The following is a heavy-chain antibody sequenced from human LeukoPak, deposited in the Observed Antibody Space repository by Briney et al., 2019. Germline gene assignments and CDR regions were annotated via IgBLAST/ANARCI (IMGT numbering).Heavy chain of an antibody. CDR1: GGTFSSYA. D-gene: IGHD3-22*01. CDR2: IIPILGTA. J-gene: IGHJ4*02. CDR3: ARDYGSSGYRYYFDY. V-gene: IGHV1-69*13. Sequence: SVKVSCKASGGTFSSYAISWVRQAPGQGLEWMGGIIPILGTANYAQKFQGRVTITADESTSTDYMELSSLRSEDTAVYYCARDYGSSGYRYYFDYWGQGTLVTASA.